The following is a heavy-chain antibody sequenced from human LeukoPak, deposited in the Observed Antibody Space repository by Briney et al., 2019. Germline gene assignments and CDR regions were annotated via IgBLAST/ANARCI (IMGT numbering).Heavy chain of an antibody. Sequence: GGSLGLSCAASGFTFSSYGMHWVRQVPGKGLEWVAVIWYDGSNKYYADSVKGRFTISRDNSKNTVYLQMNSLRAEHTAVYYCARERGYSYGAHCDYWGQGTLVTVSS. CDR1: GFTFSSYG. CDR2: IWYDGSNK. J-gene: IGHJ4*02. CDR3: ARERGYSYGAHCDY. V-gene: IGHV3-33*01. D-gene: IGHD5-18*01.